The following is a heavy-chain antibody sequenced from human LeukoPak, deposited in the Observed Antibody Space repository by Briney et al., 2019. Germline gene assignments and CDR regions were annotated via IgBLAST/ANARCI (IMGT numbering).Heavy chain of an antibody. CDR2: IYYSGST. D-gene: IGHD6-13*01. CDR1: GGSISSYY. J-gene: IGHJ4*02. Sequence: SETPSLTCTVSGGSISSYYWSWIRQPPGKGLEWIGYIYYSGSTNYNPSLKSRVTISVDTSKNQFSLKLSSVTAADTAVYYCARGSGYSSSQFDYWGQGTLVTVSS. CDR3: ARGSGYSSSQFDY. V-gene: IGHV4-59*01.